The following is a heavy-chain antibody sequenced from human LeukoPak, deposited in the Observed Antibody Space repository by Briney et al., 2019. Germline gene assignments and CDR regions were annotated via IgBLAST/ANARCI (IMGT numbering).Heavy chain of an antibody. CDR2: ISGSGGST. CDR3: AKVFDWLLDHYYFDY. D-gene: IGHD3-9*01. J-gene: IGHJ4*02. Sequence: PGGSLRLSCAASGFTVSSNYMSWVRQAPGKGLEWVSAISGSGGSTYYADSVKGRFTISRDNSKNTLYLQMNSLRAEDTAVYYCAKVFDWLLDHYYFDYWGQGTLVTVSS. CDR1: GFTVSSNY. V-gene: IGHV3-23*01.